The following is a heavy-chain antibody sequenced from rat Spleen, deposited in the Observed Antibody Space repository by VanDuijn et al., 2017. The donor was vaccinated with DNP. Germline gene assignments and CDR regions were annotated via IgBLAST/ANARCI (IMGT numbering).Heavy chain of an antibody. D-gene: IGHD1-12*02. Sequence: EVQVLESGGGLVQPGNSLKLSCATSGFTFSTAWMYWYRQFPEKRLEWVARIKAKSNNYAADYTESVKGRFTISRDDSKSFISLQMNNLKEEDTAIYYCAWRYYDGASYVMDVWGQGTSVTVSS. CDR3: AWRYYDGASYVMDV. V-gene: IGHV6-6*01. J-gene: IGHJ4*01. CDR2: IKAKSNNYAA. CDR1: GFTFSTAW.